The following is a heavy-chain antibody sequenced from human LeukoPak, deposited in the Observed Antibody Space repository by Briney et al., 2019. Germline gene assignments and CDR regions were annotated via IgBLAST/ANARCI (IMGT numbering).Heavy chain of an antibody. D-gene: IGHD1-26*01. J-gene: IGHJ4*02. Sequence: HPGGSLRLSCAASGFTFSSYAMSWVRQAPGKGPEWVSAIRDSGSSTHYADSVKGRFTTSRDNSKNTLFLQMNSLRAEDTAIYYCAKYGPQDSGSSHFDYWGQGALVTVSS. CDR1: GFTFSSYA. CDR2: IRDSGSST. CDR3: AKYGPQDSGSSHFDY. V-gene: IGHV3-23*01.